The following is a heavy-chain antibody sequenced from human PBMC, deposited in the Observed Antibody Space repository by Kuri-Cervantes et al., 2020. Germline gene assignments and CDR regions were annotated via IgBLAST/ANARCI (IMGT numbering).Heavy chain of an antibody. CDR2: IYYSGST. J-gene: IGHJ4*02. D-gene: IGHD5-18*01. CDR3: ARLLNGYYYFDY. V-gene: IGHV4-39*01. Sequence: GSLRLSCTVSGGSISSSSYYWGWIRQPPGKGLEWIGSIYYSGSTYYNPSLKSRVTISVDTSKNQFSLKLSSVTAADTAVYYCARLLNGYYYFDYWGQGTLVTVSS. CDR1: GGSISSSSYY.